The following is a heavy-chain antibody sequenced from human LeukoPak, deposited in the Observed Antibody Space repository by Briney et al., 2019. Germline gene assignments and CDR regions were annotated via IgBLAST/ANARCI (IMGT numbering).Heavy chain of an antibody. CDR2: ISSSSSYI. J-gene: IGHJ4*02. D-gene: IGHD3-9*01. Sequence: GGSLRLSCAASGFTFSSYSMNWVRQAPGKGLEWASSISSSSSYIYYADSVKGRFTISRDNAKNSLYLQMNSLRAEDTAVYYCARDYDILTGYLNPALDYWDQGTLVTVSS. CDR1: GFTFSSYS. V-gene: IGHV3-21*01. CDR3: ARDYDILTGYLNPALDY.